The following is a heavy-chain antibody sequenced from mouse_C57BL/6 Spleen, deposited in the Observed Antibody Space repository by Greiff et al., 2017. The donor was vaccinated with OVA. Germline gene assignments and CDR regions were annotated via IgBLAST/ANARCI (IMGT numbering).Heavy chain of an antibody. D-gene: IGHD1-1*01. Sequence: EVQLQESGGGLVQPGGSLSLSCAASGFTFTDYYMSWVRQPPGKALEWLGFIRNKANGYTTEYSASVKGRFTISRDNSQSILYLQMDALRAEDSATYYCARFLITTVVAPHWYFDVWGTGTTVTVSS. CDR2: IRNKANGYTT. V-gene: IGHV7-3*01. CDR3: ARFLITTVVAPHWYFDV. J-gene: IGHJ1*03. CDR1: GFTFTDYY.